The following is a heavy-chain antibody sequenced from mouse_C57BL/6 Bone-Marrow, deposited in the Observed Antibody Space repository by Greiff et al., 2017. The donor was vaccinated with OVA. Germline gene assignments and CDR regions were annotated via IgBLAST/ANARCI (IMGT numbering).Heavy chain of an antibody. J-gene: IGHJ4*01. CDR2: INPYNGDT. CDR3: ASEGITTVVDYYAMDY. D-gene: IGHD1-1*01. CDR1: GYSFTGYF. V-gene: IGHV1-20*01. Sequence: EVMLVESGPELVKPGDSVKISCKASGYSFTGYFMNWVMQSHGKSLEWIGRINPYNGDTFYNQKFKGKATLTVDKSSSTAHMELRSLTSEDSAVYYCASEGITTVVDYYAMDYWGQGTSVTVSS.